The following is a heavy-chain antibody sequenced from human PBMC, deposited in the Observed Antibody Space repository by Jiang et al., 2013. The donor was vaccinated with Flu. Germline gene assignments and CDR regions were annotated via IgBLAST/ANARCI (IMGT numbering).Heavy chain of an antibody. Sequence: GAEVKKPGASVKVSCKASGYTFTSYGFSWVRQAPGQGLEWMGWISTYNGNTNYAQKLHDRVSMTTDTSTSTAYMELRSLRSDDTAVYYCARDYSSSSWFDPWGQGTLVTVSS. CDR2: ISTYNGNT. V-gene: IGHV1-18*01. J-gene: IGHJ5*02. D-gene: IGHD6-6*01. CDR1: GYTFTSYG. CDR3: ARDYSSSSWFDP.